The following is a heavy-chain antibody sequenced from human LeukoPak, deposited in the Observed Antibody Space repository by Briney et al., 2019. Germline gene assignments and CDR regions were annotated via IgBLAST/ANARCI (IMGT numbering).Heavy chain of an antibody. CDR3: ARKQGSTGYFEY. V-gene: IGHV1-46*01. CDR2: INPSDGTR. J-gene: IGHJ4*02. CDR1: VNIFTSSY. Sequence: ASVKVSCKASVNIFTSSYTHWVRQAPGQGREWMGVINPSDGTRNYAQKFQGRVTMTRDMSTSTVYMDLSSLRSEDTAVYYCARKQGSTGYFEYWGQGTLVTVSS. D-gene: IGHD1/OR15-1a*01.